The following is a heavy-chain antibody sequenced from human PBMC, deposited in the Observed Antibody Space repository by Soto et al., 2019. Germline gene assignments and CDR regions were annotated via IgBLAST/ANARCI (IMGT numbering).Heavy chain of an antibody. CDR1: GGSFSASY. Sequence: ASETLSLTCAVSGGSFSASYWSWIRQPPGKGLEWIGEVNHSGTTDFSPSLKSRVTMSVDTSKNQFSLKLSSVTAADTAVYYCARFGSSSWNWFDPWGQGTLVTVSS. CDR2: VNHSGTT. J-gene: IGHJ5*02. CDR3: ARFGSSSWNWFDP. V-gene: IGHV4-34*01. D-gene: IGHD6-6*01.